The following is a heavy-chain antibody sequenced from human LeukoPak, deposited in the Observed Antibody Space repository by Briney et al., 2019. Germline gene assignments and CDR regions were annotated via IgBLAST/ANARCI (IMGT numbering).Heavy chain of an antibody. V-gene: IGHV3-30*18. CDR2: ISYDGSNK. J-gene: IGHJ3*02. CDR3: AKESAAVAGGAFDI. D-gene: IGHD6-19*01. Sequence: GGSLRLSCAASGLTFSSYGMHWVRQAPGKGLEWVAVISYDGSNKYYADSVKGRFTISRDNSKNTLYLQTNSLRAEDTAVYYCAKESAAVAGGAFDIWGQGTMVTVSS. CDR1: GLTFSSYG.